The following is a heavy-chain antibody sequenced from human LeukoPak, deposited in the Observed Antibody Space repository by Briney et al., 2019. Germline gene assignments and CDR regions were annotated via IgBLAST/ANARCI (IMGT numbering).Heavy chain of an antibody. Sequence: GGSLRLSCAASGFTFSSYAIHWVRQAPGKGLEWVAIISNDGSGKYYADSVKGRFTLSRDNSKDTLFLQMNSLKADDTAVYYCAKASRQAAVASPLDYWGQGTLVTVSS. CDR3: AKASRQAAVASPLDY. V-gene: IGHV3-30*14. D-gene: IGHD6-19*01. CDR2: ISNDGSGK. CDR1: GFTFSSYA. J-gene: IGHJ4*02.